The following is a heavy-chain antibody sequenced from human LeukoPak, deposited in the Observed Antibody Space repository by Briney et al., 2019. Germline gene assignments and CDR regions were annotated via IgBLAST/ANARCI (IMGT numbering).Heavy chain of an antibody. CDR3: ARRVAAGGTCMGY. CDR1: GYSFTSYD. J-gene: IGHJ4*02. Sequence: ASVKVSCKASGYSFTSYDINWVRQATGQGLEWMGWMNPNSGNTGSAQKFQGRVTMTRNTSIGTAYMELSNLRSEDTAVYYCARRVAAGGTCMGYWGQGTLVTVSS. D-gene: IGHD6-13*01. CDR2: MNPNSGNT. V-gene: IGHV1-8*01.